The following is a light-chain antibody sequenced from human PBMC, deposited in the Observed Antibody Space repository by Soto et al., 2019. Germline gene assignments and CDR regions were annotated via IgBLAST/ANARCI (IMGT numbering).Light chain of an antibody. V-gene: IGKV1-33*01. Sequence: DIKMTQSPPSLSASVGDRVTITCQASQDIRNYLNWYQHKPGKAPKVLIYEASNLDTGVPSRFSGSGSGTDFTFTISSLQPEDVATYYCQQYDNLSLTFGGGTKVDIK. J-gene: IGKJ4*01. CDR2: EAS. CDR1: QDIRNY. CDR3: QQYDNLSLT.